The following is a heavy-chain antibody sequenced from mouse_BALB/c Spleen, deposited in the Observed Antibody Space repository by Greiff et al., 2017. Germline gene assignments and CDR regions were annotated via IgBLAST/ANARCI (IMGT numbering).Heavy chain of an antibody. CDR3: ARSWDVGFAY. J-gene: IGHJ3*01. CDR2: ISSGSSTI. Sequence: EVHLVESGGGLVQPGGSRKLSCAASGFTFSSFGMHWVRQAPEKGLEWVAYISSGSSTIYYADTVKGRFTISRDNPKNTLFLQMTSLRSEDTAMYYCARSWDVGFAYWGQGTLVTVSA. D-gene: IGHD4-1*01. CDR1: GFTFSSFG. V-gene: IGHV5-17*02.